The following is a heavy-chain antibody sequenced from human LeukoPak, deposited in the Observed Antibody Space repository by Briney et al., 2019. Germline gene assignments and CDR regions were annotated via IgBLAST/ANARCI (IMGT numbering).Heavy chain of an antibody. CDR2: IKSKTDGGTT. CDR1: GFTFSNAW. J-gene: IGHJ4*02. V-gene: IGHV3-15*01. CDR3: TTGLTTVVTKNFDY. D-gene: IGHD4-23*01. Sequence: KTGGSLRLSCAASGFTFSNAWMSWVRQAPAKGLEWVGRIKSKTDGGTTDYAAPVKGRFTISRDDSKNTLYLQMNSLKTEDTAVYYCTTGLTTVVTKNFDYWGQGTLVTVSS.